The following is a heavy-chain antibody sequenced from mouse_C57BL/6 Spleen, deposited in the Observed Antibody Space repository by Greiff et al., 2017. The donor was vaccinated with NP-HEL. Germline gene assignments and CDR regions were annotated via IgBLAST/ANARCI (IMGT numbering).Heavy chain of an antibody. V-gene: IGHV1-64*01. CDR3: ARPGSSYMDY. CDR1: GYTFTSYW. D-gene: IGHD1-1*01. Sequence: QVQLQQPGAELVKPGASVKLSCKASGYTFTSYWMHWVKQRPGQGLEWIGMIHPNGGSTNYNEKFKSKATLTVDKSSSTAYMQLSRLTSEASAVYYCARPGSSYMDYWGQGTTLTVSS. CDR2: IHPNGGST. J-gene: IGHJ2*01.